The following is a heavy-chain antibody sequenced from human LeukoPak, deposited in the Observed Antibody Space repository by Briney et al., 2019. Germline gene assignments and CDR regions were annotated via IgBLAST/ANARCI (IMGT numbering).Heavy chain of an antibody. D-gene: IGHD4-11*01. V-gene: IGHV4-34*01. J-gene: IGHJ5*02. CDR2: INHSGST. Sequence: SETLSLTCAVYGGSFSGYYWSWIRQPPGKGLEWIGEINHSGSTNYNPSLKSRVTISVDTSKNQLSLKLSSVAAADTAVYCCARGRTTVTTGSWFDPWGQGTLVTVCS. CDR3: ARGRTTVTTGSWFDP. CDR1: GGSFSGYY.